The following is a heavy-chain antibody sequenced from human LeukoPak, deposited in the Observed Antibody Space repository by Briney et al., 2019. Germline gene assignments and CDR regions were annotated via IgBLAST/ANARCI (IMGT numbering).Heavy chain of an antibody. CDR1: GGSIISSNHY. CDR2: ISYSGGI. J-gene: IGHJ3*02. Sequence: SETLSLTCTVSGGSIISSNHYWGWTRQPPGKGLEWFGSISYSGGIAYNPSLRSRVTISVDTSKNQFSLKVNSVTAADTAVYYCAREVEYYDSSGYRPHAFDIWGQGTLVTVSS. V-gene: IGHV4-39*02. D-gene: IGHD3-22*01. CDR3: AREVEYYDSSGYRPHAFDI.